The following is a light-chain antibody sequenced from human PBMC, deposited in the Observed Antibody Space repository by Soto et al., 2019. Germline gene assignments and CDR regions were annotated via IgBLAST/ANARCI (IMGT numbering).Light chain of an antibody. Sequence: DIQMTQSPSTLSASVGDRVTITCRASQSISSWLAWYQQKPGKAPKLLIYDASSLESGVPSRFSGSGSGTEVTLTTSSLQPDYFATYYCEQYNTPYTCRQGTDLEIK. V-gene: IGKV1-5*01. CDR2: DAS. CDR3: EQYNTPYT. J-gene: IGKJ2*01. CDR1: QSISSW.